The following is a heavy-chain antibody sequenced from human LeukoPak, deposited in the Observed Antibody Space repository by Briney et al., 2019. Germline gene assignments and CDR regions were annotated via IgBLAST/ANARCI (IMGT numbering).Heavy chain of an antibody. J-gene: IGHJ4*02. CDR1: GYTFTSYD. Sequence: ASVKVSCKASGYTFTSYDINWVRQATGQGLEWMGWMSPNSGNTGYAQKFQGRVTITRNTSISTAYMELSSLRSEDTAVYYCARGTNDYGGMYYFDYWGQGTLVTVSS. CDR3: ARGTNDYGGMYYFDY. V-gene: IGHV1-8*03. D-gene: IGHD4-23*01. CDR2: MSPNSGNT.